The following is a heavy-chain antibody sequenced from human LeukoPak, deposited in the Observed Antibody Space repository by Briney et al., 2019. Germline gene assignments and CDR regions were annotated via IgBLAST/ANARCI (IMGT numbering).Heavy chain of an antibody. CDR2: IKQDESEK. Sequence: SGGSLGLSCAASAFSFSTYWMSWVRQAPGKGLEWVANIKQDESEKYYVDSVKGRFTISRDNTKNSLYLQMNSLRVEDTAVYYCASGRQLGRWGQGTLVTVSS. J-gene: IGHJ4*02. D-gene: IGHD6-13*01. CDR1: AFSFSTYW. CDR3: ASGRQLGR. V-gene: IGHV3-7*03.